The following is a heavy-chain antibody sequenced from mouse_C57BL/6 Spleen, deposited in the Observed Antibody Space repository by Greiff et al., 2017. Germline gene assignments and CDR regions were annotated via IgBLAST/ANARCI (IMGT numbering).Heavy chain of an antibody. D-gene: IGHD1-1*01. Sequence: DVQLQESGPGLVKPSQSLSLTCSVTGYSITSGYYWNWIRQFPGNKLEWMGYISYDGSNNYNPSLKNRISITRDTSKNQFFLKLNSVTTEDTATYYCARDNYCSTLRGFAYWGQGTLVTVSA. CDR1: GYSITSGYY. CDR3: ARDNYCSTLRGFAY. J-gene: IGHJ3*01. V-gene: IGHV3-6*01. CDR2: ISYDGSN.